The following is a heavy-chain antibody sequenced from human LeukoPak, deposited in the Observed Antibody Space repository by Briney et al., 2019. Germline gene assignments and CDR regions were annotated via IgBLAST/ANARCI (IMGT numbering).Heavy chain of an antibody. CDR1: GDSISSYY. CDR3: ARHLGGASSWLPNWFDP. CDR2: IYTSGST. D-gene: IGHD6-13*01. J-gene: IGHJ5*02. V-gene: IGHV4-4*09. Sequence: SETLSLTCTVSGDSISSYYWSWIRQPPGKGLEWIGYIYTSGSTNYNPSLKSRVTISVDTSKNQFSLKLSSVTAADTAVYYCARHLGGASSWLPNWFDPWGQGTLVTVSS.